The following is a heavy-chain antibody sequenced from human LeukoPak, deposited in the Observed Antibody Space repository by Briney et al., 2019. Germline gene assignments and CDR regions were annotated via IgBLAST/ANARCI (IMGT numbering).Heavy chain of an antibody. CDR1: GGSTSSYY. Sequence: SETLSLTCTVSGGSTSSYYWSWIWEPAGEGLEWIGRIYTSGSTNYNPSLKSRVTMSVDTSKNQFSLKLSSVTAADTAVYYCARDLGGGNFVPLWGQGTLVTVSS. CDR3: ARDLGGGNFVPL. V-gene: IGHV4-4*07. J-gene: IGHJ4*02. D-gene: IGHD4-23*01. CDR2: IYTSGST.